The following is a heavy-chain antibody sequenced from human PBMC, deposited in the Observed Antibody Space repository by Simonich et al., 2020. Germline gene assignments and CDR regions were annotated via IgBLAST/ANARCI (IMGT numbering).Heavy chain of an antibody. CDR2: ISYDGSNK. CDR1: GFTFSSYA. Sequence: QVQLVESGGGVVQPGRSLRLSCAASGFTFSSYAMHWVRQAPGKGLEWGAVISYDGSNKSYADSGKGRFTISRDNSKNTLYLQMNSLRAEDTAVYYCARGALYWGQGTLVTVSS. CDR3: ARGALY. J-gene: IGHJ4*02. V-gene: IGHV3-30*07.